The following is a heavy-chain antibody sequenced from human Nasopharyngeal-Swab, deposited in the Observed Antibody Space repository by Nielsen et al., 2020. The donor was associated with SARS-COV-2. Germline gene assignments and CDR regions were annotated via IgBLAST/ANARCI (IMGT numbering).Heavy chain of an antibody. Sequence: VRQMPGKGLEWMGRIDPSDSYTNYSPSFQGHVTISADKSISTAYLQRSSLKASDTAMYYCARRGGTAGSDAFDIWGQGTMVTVSS. V-gene: IGHV5-10-1*01. J-gene: IGHJ3*02. CDR3: ARRGGTAGSDAFDI. D-gene: IGHD6-13*01. CDR2: IDPSDSYT.